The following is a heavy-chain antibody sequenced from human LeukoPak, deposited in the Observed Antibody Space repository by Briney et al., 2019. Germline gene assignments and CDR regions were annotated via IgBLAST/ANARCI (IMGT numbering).Heavy chain of an antibody. CDR1: GFTFSSYW. D-gene: IGHD3-22*01. Sequence: PGGSLRLPCAASGFTFSSYWMTWVRQAPGKGLEWVSSISSSSSYIYYADSVKGRFTISRDNAKNSLYLQMNSLRAEDTAVYYCARGYYDSSGYYSNAFDIWGQGTMVTVSS. CDR2: ISSSSSYI. V-gene: IGHV3-21*01. CDR3: ARGYYDSSGYYSNAFDI. J-gene: IGHJ3*02.